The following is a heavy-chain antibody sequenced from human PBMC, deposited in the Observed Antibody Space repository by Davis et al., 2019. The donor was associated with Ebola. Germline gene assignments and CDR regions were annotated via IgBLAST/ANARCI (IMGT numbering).Heavy chain of an antibody. CDR1: GGSISSYY. Sequence: PGGSLRLSCTVSGGSISSYYWSWIRQPPGKGLEWIGYIYYSGSTNYNPSLKSRVTISVDTSKNQFSLKLSSVTAADTAVYYCARHRMGSIAARRGLYYGMDVWGQGTTVTVSS. CDR3: ARHRMGSIAARRGLYYGMDV. J-gene: IGHJ6*02. V-gene: IGHV4-59*01. D-gene: IGHD6-6*01. CDR2: IYYSGST.